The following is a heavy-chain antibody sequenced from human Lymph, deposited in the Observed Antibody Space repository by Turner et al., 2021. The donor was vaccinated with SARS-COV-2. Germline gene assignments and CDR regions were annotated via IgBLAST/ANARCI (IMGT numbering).Heavy chain of an antibody. CDR3: ARSGPNFDF. J-gene: IGHJ4*02. Sequence: QVQLGESGGGVVQPGRSLRLSCAASGFTFSSYAMNWVRQDPGKGLEWMTLISYDGSKKYYADSVKGRFTISRDNSKNTLYLQMNSLRAEDTAVYYCARSGPNFDFWGQGTLVTVSS. V-gene: IGHV3-30-3*01. D-gene: IGHD7-27*01. CDR1: GFTFSSYA. CDR2: ISYDGSKK.